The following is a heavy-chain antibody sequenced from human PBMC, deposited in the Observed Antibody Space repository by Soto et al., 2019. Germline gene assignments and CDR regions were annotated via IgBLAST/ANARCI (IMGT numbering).Heavy chain of an antibody. Sequence: QVDLVQSGAEVKKPGASVKMSCKSSGYRLSNYYMHWVRQAPGQGLEWMGVVNPSDGRANYARKFQGRVTMTWDTSTTTLYMEVNSLRSDDTAIYYCARAELIVAGQAFDSWGQGTLVTVSS. V-gene: IGHV1-46*01. CDR3: ARAELIVAGQAFDS. D-gene: IGHD5-12*01. CDR1: GYRLSNYY. J-gene: IGHJ4*02. CDR2: VNPSDGRA.